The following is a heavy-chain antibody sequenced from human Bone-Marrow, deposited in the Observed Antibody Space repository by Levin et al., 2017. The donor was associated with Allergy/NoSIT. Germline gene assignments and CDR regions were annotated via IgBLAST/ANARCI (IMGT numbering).Heavy chain of an antibody. CDR3: AREDYSSGWYRRFDY. D-gene: IGHD6-19*01. Sequence: LSLTCAASGFPFRSTSMNWVRQAPGKGLEWVSYISGTSTTIYYADSVKGRFTISRDNTENSLYLQMNSLRAEDTAVYYCAREDYSSGWYRRFDYWGQGTLVNVSS. V-gene: IGHV3-48*04. CDR1: GFPFRSTS. CDR2: ISGTSTTI. J-gene: IGHJ4*02.